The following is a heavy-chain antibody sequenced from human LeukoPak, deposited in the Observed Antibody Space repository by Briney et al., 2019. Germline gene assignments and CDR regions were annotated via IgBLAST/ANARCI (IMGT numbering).Heavy chain of an antibody. CDR1: GFTFGDHA. CDR3: AKVTPYYDILTGPFDY. D-gene: IGHD3-9*01. CDR2: ISGSGGST. Sequence: GRSRRLSCTAFGFTFGDHAMSWVRQAPGKGLEWVSAISGSGGSTYYADSVKGRFTISRDNSKNTLYLQMNSLRAEDTAVYYCAKVTPYYDILTGPFDYWGQGTLVTVSS. J-gene: IGHJ4*02. V-gene: IGHV3-23*01.